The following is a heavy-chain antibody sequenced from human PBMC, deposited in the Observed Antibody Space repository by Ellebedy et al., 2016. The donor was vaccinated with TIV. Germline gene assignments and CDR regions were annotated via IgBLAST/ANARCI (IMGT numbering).Heavy chain of an antibody. CDR1: GGSISSSSYY. D-gene: IGHD3-22*01. Sequence: SETLSLTCTVSGGSISSSSYYWGWIRQPPGKGLEWIGSIYYSGITYYNPSLRSRVTISVDTSKNQFSLKLSSVTAADTAVYYCAREVSYYDDSSGTRRWFDPWGQGTLVTVSS. V-gene: IGHV4-39*01. J-gene: IGHJ5*02. CDR2: IYYSGIT. CDR3: AREVSYYDDSSGTRRWFDP.